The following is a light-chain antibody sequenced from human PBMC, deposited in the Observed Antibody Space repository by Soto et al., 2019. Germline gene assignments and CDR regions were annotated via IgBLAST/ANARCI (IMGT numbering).Light chain of an antibody. V-gene: IGKV1-39*01. CDR1: QSISSY. Sequence: DIQMTQSPSSLSASVGDRVTITCRASQSISSYLNWYQQKPGKAPNLLIYAASSLQSGVPSRFSASGSGTDFTLTISSLQPEDFATYYCQQSYSSSWTFGQGTTVEL. CDR3: QQSYSSSWT. CDR2: AAS. J-gene: IGKJ1*01.